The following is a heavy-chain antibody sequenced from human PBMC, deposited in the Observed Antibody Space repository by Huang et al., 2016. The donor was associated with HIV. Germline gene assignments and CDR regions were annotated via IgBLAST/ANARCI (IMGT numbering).Heavy chain of an antibody. Sequence: QVILQESGPGLVKPSETLSLTCTVSGDSINSDYWSWVRQPPGKGLEWVGHISHSGPPVYHPSLTCRPTRSIDTSKTQFSRRLTSVTAADTAVYYCARYVPVAQYFFRYWGQGALVTVSS. CDR1: GDSINSDY. J-gene: IGHJ4*02. D-gene: IGHD6-19*01. CDR2: ISHSGPP. V-gene: IGHV4-59*01. CDR3: ARYVPVAQYFFRY.